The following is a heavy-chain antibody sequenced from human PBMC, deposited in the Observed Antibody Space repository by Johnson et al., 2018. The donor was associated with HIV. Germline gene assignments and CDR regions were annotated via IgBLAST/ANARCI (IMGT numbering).Heavy chain of an antibody. V-gene: IGHV3-66*01. CDR2: IYSGGST. Sequence: VQLVESGGGLVQPGGSLRLSCAASGFTVSSNYMSWVRQAPGKGLEWVSVIYSGGSTHYADSVKGRVTMSRDDSKNTRYLQMNSLRAEDTAVYYCAKDGPGGAFDIWGQGTMVTVSS. J-gene: IGHJ3*02. D-gene: IGHD3-10*01. CDR1: GFTVSSNY. CDR3: AKDGPGGAFDI.